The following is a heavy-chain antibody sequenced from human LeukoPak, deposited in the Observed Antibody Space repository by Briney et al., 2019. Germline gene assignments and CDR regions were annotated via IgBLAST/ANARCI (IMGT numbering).Heavy chain of an antibody. CDR3: ARDPNSFRGYYYGSGSPFDY. Sequence: SQTLSLTCTVSGGSISSGSYYWSWIRQPAGKGLEWIGRIYTSGSTNYNPSLKSRVTISVDTSKNQFSLKLSSVTAADTAVYYCARDPNSFRGYYYGSGSPFDYWGQGTLVTVSS. CDR1: GGSISSGSYY. J-gene: IGHJ4*02. CDR2: IYTSGST. V-gene: IGHV4-61*02. D-gene: IGHD3-10*01.